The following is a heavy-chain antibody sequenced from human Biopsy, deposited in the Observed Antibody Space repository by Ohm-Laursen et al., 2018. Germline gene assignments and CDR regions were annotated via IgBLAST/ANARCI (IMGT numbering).Heavy chain of an antibody. CDR2: IRPLNGDT. CDR1: GYNFISYS. Sequence: ASVKVSCNTSGYNFISYSINWVRQAPGQGLEWMGWIRPLNGDTKYGQKFQDRVTMTTDTSTSTVYMGLTSLRSDDTAVYYCARGEVTFGELIVSLDSWGQGTLVTVSS. J-gene: IGHJ4*02. CDR3: ARGEVTFGELIVSLDS. V-gene: IGHV1-18*01. D-gene: IGHD3-16*02.